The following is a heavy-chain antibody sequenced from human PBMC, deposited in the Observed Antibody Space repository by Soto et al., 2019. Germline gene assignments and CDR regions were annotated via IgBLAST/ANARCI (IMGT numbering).Heavy chain of an antibody. CDR3: ARGGDSSGWYDFDY. V-gene: IGHV3-30-3*01. CDR1: GFTFSSYA. J-gene: IGHJ4*02. CDR2: ISYDGSNK. D-gene: IGHD6-19*01. Sequence: GGSLRLSCAASGFTFSSYAMHWVRQAPGKGLEWVAVISYDGSNKYYADSVKGRFTISRDNSKNTLYLQMNSLRAEDTAVYYCARGGDSSGWYDFDYWGQGTLVTVSS.